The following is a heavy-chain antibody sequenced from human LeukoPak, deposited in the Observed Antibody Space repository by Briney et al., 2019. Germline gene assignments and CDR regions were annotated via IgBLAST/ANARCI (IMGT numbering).Heavy chain of an antibody. CDR3: ARENPSGYYNRPIDY. CDR1: GASISSYY. Sequence: SETLSLICTVSGASISSYYWSWIRQPPGKGLEWIGDIYYSGSIKYNPSLKSRVTMSVDTSKNQFSLKLSSVTAADTAIYYCARENPSGYYNRPIDYWGQGTLVTDSS. D-gene: IGHD3-22*01. V-gene: IGHV4-59*01. J-gene: IGHJ4*02. CDR2: IYYSGSI.